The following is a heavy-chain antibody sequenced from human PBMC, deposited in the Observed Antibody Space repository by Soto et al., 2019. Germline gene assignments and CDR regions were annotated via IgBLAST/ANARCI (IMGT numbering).Heavy chain of an antibody. J-gene: IGHJ6*02. Sequence: GSLRLSCAASGFTFSSYAMHWVRQAPGKGLEWVAVISYDGSNKYYADSVKGRFTISRDNSKNTLYLQMNSLRAEDTAVYYCARRRSSSEGDYYYYGMDVWGQGTTVTVSS. CDR3: ARRRSSSEGDYYYYGMDV. CDR1: GFTFSSYA. D-gene: IGHD6-6*01. V-gene: IGHV3-30-3*01. CDR2: ISYDGSNK.